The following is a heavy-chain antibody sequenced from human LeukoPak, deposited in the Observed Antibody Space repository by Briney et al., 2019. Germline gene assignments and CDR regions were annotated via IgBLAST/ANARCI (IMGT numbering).Heavy chain of an antibody. CDR2: ISWNSGSI. CDR1: GFTFDDYA. J-gene: IGHJ4*02. D-gene: IGHD5-18*01. V-gene: IGHV3-9*01. Sequence: GGSLRLSCTASGFTFDDYAMHWVRQAPGKGLEWVSGISWNSGSIGYADSVKGRFTISKDNAKNSLYLQMNSLRAEDTALYYCAKGLSGYSYGTDYRGQGTLVTVSS. CDR3: AKGLSGYSYGTDY.